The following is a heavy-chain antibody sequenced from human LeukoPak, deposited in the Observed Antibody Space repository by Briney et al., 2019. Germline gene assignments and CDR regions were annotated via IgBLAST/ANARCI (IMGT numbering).Heavy chain of an antibody. CDR2: INPSGGGT. V-gene: IGHV1-46*01. D-gene: IGHD5-24*01. J-gene: IGHJ4*02. Sequence: ASVKVSCKASGYTFTCYYMHWVRQAPGQGLEWMGIINPSGGGTSYAQKFQGRVTMTRDTSTSTVYMELSSLRSEDTAVYYCARSELQFDYFDYWGQGTLVTVSS. CDR1: GYTFTCYY. CDR3: ARSELQFDYFDY.